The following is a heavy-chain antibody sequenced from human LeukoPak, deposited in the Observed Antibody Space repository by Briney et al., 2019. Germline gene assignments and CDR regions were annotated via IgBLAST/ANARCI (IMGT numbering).Heavy chain of an antibody. CDR3: ARGAYYYDSSGYPFDY. D-gene: IGHD3-22*01. CDR1: GYTFTSYY. Sequence: ASVKVSCKASGYTFTSYYMHWVRQAPGQGLEWMGIINPSGGSTNYAQKFQGRVTMTRDTSTSTVYMELSSLRSEDTAVYYCARGAYYYDSSGYPFDYWGQGTLVTVSS. J-gene: IGHJ4*02. CDR2: INPSGGST. V-gene: IGHV1-46*01.